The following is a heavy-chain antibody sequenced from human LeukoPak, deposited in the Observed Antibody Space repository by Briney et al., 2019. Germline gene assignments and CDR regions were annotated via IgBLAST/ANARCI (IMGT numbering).Heavy chain of an antibody. CDR1: GFTFSSYA. V-gene: IGHV3-23*01. Sequence: GGSLRLSCAASGFTFSSYAMNWVRQAPGRGLEWVSGFSGSGGTTYYADSVKGRFTISRDNSKNTLYLQVNSLRAEDTAVYYCANGNRCTSPNCLGYYYFYMDVWGKGTTVTVSS. J-gene: IGHJ6*03. D-gene: IGHD2-8*01. CDR2: FSGSGGTT. CDR3: ANGNRCTSPNCLGYYYFYMDV.